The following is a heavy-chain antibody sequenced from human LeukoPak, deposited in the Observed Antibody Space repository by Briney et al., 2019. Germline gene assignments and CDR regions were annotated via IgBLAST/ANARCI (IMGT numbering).Heavy chain of an antibody. V-gene: IGHV3-23*01. Sequence: GGSLRLSCAASGFTFSSYAMSWVRQAPGKGLEWVSAISGSGGSTYYADSVKGRFTISRDNSKNTLYLQVNSLRAEDTAVYYYAKDVAAAGIFDYWGQGTLVTVSS. CDR2: ISGSGGST. J-gene: IGHJ4*02. CDR1: GFTFSSYA. D-gene: IGHD6-13*01. CDR3: AKDVAAAGIFDY.